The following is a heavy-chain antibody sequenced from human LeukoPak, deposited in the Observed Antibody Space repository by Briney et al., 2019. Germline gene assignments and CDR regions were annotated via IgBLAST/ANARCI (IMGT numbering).Heavy chain of an antibody. V-gene: IGHV3-11*01. CDR1: GFTFSDYY. J-gene: IGHJ4*02. CDR3: ARDRGELLPDFDY. CDR2: ISSSGSTL. Sequence: GGSRRLSCAASGFTFSDYYMSWIRQAPGKGLEWVSYISSSGSTLYYADSVKGRFTISRDNAKNSLYLQMNSLRAEDTAVYYCARDRGELLPDFDYWGQGTLVTVSS. D-gene: IGHD1-26*01.